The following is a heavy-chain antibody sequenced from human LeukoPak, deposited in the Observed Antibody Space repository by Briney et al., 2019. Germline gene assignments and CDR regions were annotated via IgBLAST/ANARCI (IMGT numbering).Heavy chain of an antibody. J-gene: IGHJ4*02. D-gene: IGHD4-17*01. CDR3: AGARQGDYGWDY. CDR2: IHSADSNT. V-gene: IGHV5-51*01. CDR1: GYSFTNYW. Sequence: EESLKISCKDSGYSFTNYWIGWVRQMPGKGLEWMGIIHSADSNTKYSPSFQGQVTISADKSISTAYLQWSGLKASDTAMYYFAGARQGDYGWDYWGKGTLVTVSS.